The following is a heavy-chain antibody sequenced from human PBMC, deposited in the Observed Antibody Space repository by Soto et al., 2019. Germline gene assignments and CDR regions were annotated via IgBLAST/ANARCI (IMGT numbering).Heavy chain of an antibody. CDR2: IKQDGSEK. CDR1: GFIFNNYW. J-gene: IGHJ6*02. D-gene: IGHD4-17*01. V-gene: IGHV3-7*01. Sequence: GGSLRLSCASSGFIFNNYWMSWVRQAPGKGLEWVANIKQDGSEKYYVDSVKGRFTISRDNAKNSLFLQMNSLRAEDTAVYYCARDSDYGEDYYYGMDVWGQGTTVTVSS. CDR3: ARDSDYGEDYYYGMDV.